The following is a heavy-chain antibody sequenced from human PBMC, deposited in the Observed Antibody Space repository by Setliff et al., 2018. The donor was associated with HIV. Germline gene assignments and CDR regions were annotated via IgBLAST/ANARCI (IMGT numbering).Heavy chain of an antibody. CDR2: IIPIFGAA. D-gene: IGHD6-19*01. Sequence: SVKVSCKISGYTLTEVSMHWVRQAPGKGLEWMGGIIPIFGAANYAQKFQGRVTITADDSTSTAYMELSRLRSADTAVYYCARAPAHEHSTGWYSSSNRFDPWGQGTLVTVSS. CDR3: ARAPAHEHSTGWYSSSNRFDP. CDR1: GYTLTEVS. V-gene: IGHV1-69*13. J-gene: IGHJ5*02.